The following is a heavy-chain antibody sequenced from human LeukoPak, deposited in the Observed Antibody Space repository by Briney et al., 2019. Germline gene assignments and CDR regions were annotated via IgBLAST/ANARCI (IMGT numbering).Heavy chain of an antibody. D-gene: IGHD3-22*01. CDR2: ISGNGAHP. CDR3: AKAVDGRGYYFERGADF. J-gene: IGHJ4*02. Sequence: GGSLRLSCAASEFTLSSYAMSWVRQAPGKGLEWVSSISGNGAHPYYADSVKGRFTISRDFFRNAVYLQMSSLRVEDTAEYYCAKAVDGRGYYFERGADFWGQGTMVTVSS. CDR1: EFTLSSYA. V-gene: IGHV3-23*01.